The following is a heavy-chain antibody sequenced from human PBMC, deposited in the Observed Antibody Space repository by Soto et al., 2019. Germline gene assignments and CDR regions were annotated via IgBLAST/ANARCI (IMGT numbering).Heavy chain of an antibody. CDR2: ISYDGSNK. Sequence: QVQLVESGGGVVQPGRSLRLSCAASGFTFSSYDMHWVRQAPGKGLEWVAVISYDGSNKYYADSVKGRFTISRDNSKNTLYLQMNSLRAEDTAVYYCSSWGSVSDAFDIWGQGTMVTVSA. J-gene: IGHJ3*02. CDR3: SSWGSVSDAFDI. CDR1: GFTFSSYD. D-gene: IGHD3-16*01. V-gene: IGHV3-30-3*01.